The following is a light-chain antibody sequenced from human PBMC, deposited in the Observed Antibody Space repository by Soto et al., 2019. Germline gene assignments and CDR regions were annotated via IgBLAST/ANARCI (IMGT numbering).Light chain of an antibody. J-gene: IGKJ1*01. Sequence: EIVMTQSPATLSVSPGERATLSCRASQSVSSNLAWYQQKHGQAPRLLIYGASTRATGIPPSFSGSGSGTEFTLTISSLQSEDFAVYYCHQYNNWPSIAFGQGTKVEIK. CDR1: QSVSSN. CDR3: HQYNNWPSIA. V-gene: IGKV3-15*01. CDR2: GAS.